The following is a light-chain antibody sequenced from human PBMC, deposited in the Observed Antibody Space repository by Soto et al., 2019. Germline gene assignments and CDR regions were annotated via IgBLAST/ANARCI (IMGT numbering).Light chain of an antibody. CDR2: DAS. CDR1: QSISIY. J-gene: IGKJ1*01. Sequence: EIVLTQSPATLSLSPGERATLSCRASQSISIYLAWYQQRPGQAPRLLIYDASNRATAIPARFSGSGSGTDFTLTISRLEPEDFAVYYCQQYGSSPPWTFGQGTKVEIK. CDR3: QQYGSSPPWT. V-gene: IGKV3-20*01.